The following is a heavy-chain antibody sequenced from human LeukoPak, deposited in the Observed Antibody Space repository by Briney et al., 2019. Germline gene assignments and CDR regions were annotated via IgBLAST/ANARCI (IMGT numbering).Heavy chain of an antibody. J-gene: IGHJ3*02. D-gene: IGHD3-22*01. CDR1: GFTFSSCA. CDR2: ISGSGGST. V-gene: IGHV3-23*01. Sequence: PGGSLRLSCAASGFTFSSCAMSWVRQAPGKGLEWVSAISGSGGSTYYADSVKGRFTISRDNSKNTLYLQMNSLRAEYTAVYYCAKDYYDSSGYYYDDAFDIWGQGTMVTVSS. CDR3: AKDYYDSSGYYYDDAFDI.